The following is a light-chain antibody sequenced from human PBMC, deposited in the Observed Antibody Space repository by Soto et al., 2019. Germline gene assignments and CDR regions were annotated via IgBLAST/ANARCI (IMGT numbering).Light chain of an antibody. CDR2: EVS. Sequence: QSVLTQPASVSGSPGQSITISCTGTSSDVGGYNYVSWYQHHPVKAPKLMIDEVSNRPSGVSDRFSGSRSGNTASLTISGLQAEDESDYYCISYTSSSTWVFGGGTKLTVL. V-gene: IGLV2-14*01. CDR1: SSDVGGYNY. J-gene: IGLJ3*02. CDR3: ISYTSSSTWV.